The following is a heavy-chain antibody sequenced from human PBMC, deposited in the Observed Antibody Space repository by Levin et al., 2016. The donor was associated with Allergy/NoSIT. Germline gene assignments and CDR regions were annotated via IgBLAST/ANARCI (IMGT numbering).Heavy chain of an antibody. D-gene: IGHD3-22*01. J-gene: IGHJ4*02. CDR3: ARDPNYYDSSGYYGGNY. CDR2: ISSSGSTI. V-gene: IGHV3-48*03. Sequence: VRQAPGKGLEWVSYISSSGSTIYYADSVKGRFTISRDNAKNSLYLQMNSLRAEDTAVYYCARDPNYYDSSGYYGGNYWGQGTLVTVSS.